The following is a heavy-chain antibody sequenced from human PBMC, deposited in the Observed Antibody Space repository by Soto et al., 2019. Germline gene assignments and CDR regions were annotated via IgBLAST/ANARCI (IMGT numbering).Heavy chain of an antibody. CDR1: GASVSHGY. V-gene: IGHV4-59*02. CDR2: MYFGGSF. D-gene: IGHD3-22*01. CDR3: ARSYYDSTGFAVDP. J-gene: IGHJ5*02. Sequence: ETLSLTCNVSGASVSHGYWSWIRQPPGKGLEWSGFMYFGGSFNYNPSLTSRATISVETSKNQFSMKLTSVTASDTAVYYCARSYYDSTGFAVDPWGQGTLFTVSS.